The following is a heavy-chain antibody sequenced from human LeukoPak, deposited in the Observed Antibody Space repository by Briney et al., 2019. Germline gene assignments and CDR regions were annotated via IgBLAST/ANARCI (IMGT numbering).Heavy chain of an antibody. V-gene: IGHV3-43*01. Sequence: PGGSLRLSCTASGFTFGDYGMSWVRQAPGKGLEWVSLISWDGGSTYYADSVKGRFTISRDNSKNSLYLQMNSLRTEDTALYYCAKGQVVPATILDYWGQGTLVTVSS. CDR3: AKGQVVPATILDY. J-gene: IGHJ4*02. CDR2: ISWDGGST. D-gene: IGHD2-2*01. CDR1: GFTFGDYG.